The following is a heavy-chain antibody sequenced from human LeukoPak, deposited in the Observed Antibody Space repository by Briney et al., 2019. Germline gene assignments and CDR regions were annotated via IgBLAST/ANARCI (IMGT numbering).Heavy chain of an antibody. CDR3: AKAAQRGFDYSNSLEK. CDR2: IWHEGSSK. D-gene: IGHD4-11*01. V-gene: IGHV3-33*03. J-gene: IGHJ4*02. Sequence: GGSLRLSCAPSKFTFSQFGMHWGRQAPGKGLEWVAAIWHEGSSKYYADSVKGRFTVSRDNSQKMLYLQMNSLRPEDTAVYYCAKAAQRGFDYSNSLEKWGQGTLVTVSA. CDR1: KFTFSQFG.